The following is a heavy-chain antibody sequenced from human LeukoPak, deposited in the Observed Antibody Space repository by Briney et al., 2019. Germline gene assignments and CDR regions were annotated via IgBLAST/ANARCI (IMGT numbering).Heavy chain of an antibody. CDR2: INPNSGGT. D-gene: IGHD3-22*01. Sequence: GASVKVSCKASGYTFADYYIHWVRQAPGQGLEWIGWINPNSGGTNYAQKFQGRVAMTRDTSISIVYMELSRLTSDDTAVHYCARGRRDSSGYHSYWGQGTLVTVSS. V-gene: IGHV1-2*02. J-gene: IGHJ4*02. CDR3: ARGRRDSSGYHSY. CDR1: GYTFADYY.